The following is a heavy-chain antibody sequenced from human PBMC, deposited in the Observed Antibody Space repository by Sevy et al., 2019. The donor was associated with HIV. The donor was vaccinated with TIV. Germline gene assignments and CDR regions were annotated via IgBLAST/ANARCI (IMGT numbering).Heavy chain of an antibody. Sequence: GVSLRLSCTVSGVTVSSNFISWVRQAPGKGLEWVSVIWLTGATYYADSVKGRFTISRDNSKNTVYLDMSSLRADDTAVYFCARGKHVSDYYGSFDYWGQGTLVTVSS. V-gene: IGHV3-53*01. CDR1: GVTVSSNF. CDR3: ARGKHVSDYYGSFDY. D-gene: IGHD3-3*01. CDR2: IWLTGAT. J-gene: IGHJ4*02.